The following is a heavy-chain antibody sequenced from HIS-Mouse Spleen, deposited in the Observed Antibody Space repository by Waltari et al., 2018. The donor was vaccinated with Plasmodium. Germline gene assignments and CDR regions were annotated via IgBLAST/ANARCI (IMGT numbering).Heavy chain of an antibody. CDR1: GFTFSRYW. D-gene: IGHD3-16*01. V-gene: IGHV3-74*01. Sequence: EVQLVESGGGLVQPGGSLSLSCADSGFTFSRYWMHWVRKPQGKGLGWVSRINSDGSSTSYADSVKGRFTISRDNAKNTLYLQMNSLRAEDTAVYYCARAKAGGPITYYFDYWGQGTLVTVSS. CDR3: ARAKAGGPITYYFDY. J-gene: IGHJ4*02. CDR2: INSDGSST.